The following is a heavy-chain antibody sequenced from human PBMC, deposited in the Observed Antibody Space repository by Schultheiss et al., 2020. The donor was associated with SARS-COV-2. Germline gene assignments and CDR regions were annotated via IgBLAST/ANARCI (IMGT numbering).Heavy chain of an antibody. J-gene: IGHJ6*02. V-gene: IGHV3-74*01. Sequence: GGSLRLSCAASGFTFSSYSMNWVRQAPGKGLEWVSRINSDGSSTSYADSVKGRFTISRDNAKNTLYLQMNSLRAEDTAVYYCARDLGEFTDVWGQGTTVTVSS. CDR3: ARDLGEFTDV. CDR2: INSDGSST. D-gene: IGHD3-16*01. CDR1: GFTFSSYS.